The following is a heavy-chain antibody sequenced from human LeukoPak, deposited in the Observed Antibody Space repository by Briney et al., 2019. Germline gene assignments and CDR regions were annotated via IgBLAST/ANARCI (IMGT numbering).Heavy chain of an antibody. V-gene: IGHV3-23*01. D-gene: IGHD2-2*01. J-gene: IGHJ4*02. CDR3: AKGEGYCSSTSCHTSFDY. Sequence: PGGSLRLSCAASGFTFSSYAMSWVRQAPGKGLEWVSAISGSGGSTYYADSVKGRFTISRDNSKNTLYLQMNSLRAEDTAVYYCAKGEGYCSSTSCHTSFDYWGQGTLVNVSS. CDR2: ISGSGGST. CDR1: GFTFSSYA.